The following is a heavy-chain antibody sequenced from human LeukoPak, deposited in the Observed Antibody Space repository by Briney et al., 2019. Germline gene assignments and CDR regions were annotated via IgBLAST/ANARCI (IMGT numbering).Heavy chain of an antibody. V-gene: IGHV4-34*01. CDR3: ARGERWLQFEC. CDR2: INHSGST. Sequence: SETLSLTCAVYGGSFSGYYWSWIRQPPGKGLEWIGEINHSGSTNYNPSLKSRVTISVDTSKNQFSLKLNSVTAADTAVYYCARGERWLQFECWGQGTLVTVSS. CDR1: GGSFSGYY. D-gene: IGHD5-12*01. J-gene: IGHJ4*02.